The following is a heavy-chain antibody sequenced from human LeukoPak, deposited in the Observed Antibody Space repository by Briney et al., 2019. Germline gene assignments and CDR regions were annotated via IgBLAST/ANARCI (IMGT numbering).Heavy chain of an antibody. Sequence: ASVKVSCKASGYTFTSYGISWVRQAPGQGLEWMGWISAYNGNTNYAQKLQGRVTMTTDTSTSTAYMELRSLRSGDTAVYYCATDTETSNAFDIWGQGTMVTVSS. CDR1: GYTFTSYG. J-gene: IGHJ3*02. V-gene: IGHV1-18*01. CDR2: ISAYNGNT. CDR3: ATDTETSNAFDI.